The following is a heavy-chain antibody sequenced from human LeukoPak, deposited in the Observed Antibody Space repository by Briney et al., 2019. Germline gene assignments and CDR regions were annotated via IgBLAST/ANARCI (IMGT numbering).Heavy chain of an antibody. CDR1: GGTFSIYA. CDR2: IIPIFGTA. V-gene: IGHV1-69*05. Sequence: ASVTVSFKASGGTFSIYAISWVRQAPGQGGEWMGGIIPIFGTANYTQKFQGRVTITTDESTSTAYMELRSLRSDDTAVYYCARTDVVVPAAMSVWGQGTLVTVSS. J-gene: IGHJ4*02. CDR3: ARTDVVVPAAMSV. D-gene: IGHD2-2*01.